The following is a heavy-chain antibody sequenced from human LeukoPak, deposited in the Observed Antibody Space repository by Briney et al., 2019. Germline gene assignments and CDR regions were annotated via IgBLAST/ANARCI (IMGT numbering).Heavy chain of an antibody. CDR3: ARTKNEKYYDILTGYSPLGY. D-gene: IGHD3-9*01. V-gene: IGHV1-18*01. CDR1: GYTFTSYG. J-gene: IGHJ4*02. CDR2: ISAYNGNT. Sequence: ASVKVSCKASGYTFTSYGINWVRQAPGQGLEWMGWISAYNGNTNYAQKLQGRVTMTTDTSTSTAYMELRSLRSDDTAVYYCARTKNEKYYDILTGYSPLGYWGQGTLVTVSS.